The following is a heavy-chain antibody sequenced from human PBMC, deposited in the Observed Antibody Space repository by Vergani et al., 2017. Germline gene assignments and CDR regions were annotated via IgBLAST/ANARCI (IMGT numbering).Heavy chain of an antibody. CDR3: VYRKTECGTTGCFYPFYYYYYMDV. V-gene: IGHV2-5*04. D-gene: IGHD1-7*01. Sequence: QITLKESGPTLVKPTQTLTLTCTFSGFSLNTRGVSVAWIRQPPGKALDWLALIYWNDDQHYSPSLNNRVTITKDTSKNQVVLTMTNMDYVDTGTYYCVYRKTECGTTGCFYPFYYYYYMDVCDKETTVTVSS. CDR1: GFSLNTRGVS. J-gene: IGHJ6*03. CDR2: IYWNDDQ.